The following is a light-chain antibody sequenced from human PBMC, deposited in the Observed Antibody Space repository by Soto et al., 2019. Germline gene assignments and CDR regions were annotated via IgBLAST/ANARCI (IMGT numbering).Light chain of an antibody. CDR3: QQRTNWLT. CDR2: DAS. V-gene: IGKV3-11*01. CDR1: QSVSRY. J-gene: IGKJ4*01. Sequence: EIVMTQSPATLSVSPGERATLSCRASQSVSRYLAWYQQKPGQAPRLLIYDASKRATGIPARFSGGGFGTDFTLTISSLEPEDFAVYYCQQRTNWLTFGGGTKVDIK.